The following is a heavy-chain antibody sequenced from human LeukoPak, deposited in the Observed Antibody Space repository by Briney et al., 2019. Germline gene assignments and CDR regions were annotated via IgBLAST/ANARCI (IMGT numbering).Heavy chain of an antibody. Sequence: GGSLRLSCAAAGFTFSSYGMHWVRQAPGKGLEWVAVIWYDGSNKYYADSVKGRFTISRDNSKNTLYLQMNSLRAEDTAVYYCARESLSSREQWLTRGYFDYWGQGTLVTVSS. V-gene: IGHV3-33*01. CDR1: GFTFSSYG. CDR3: ARESLSSREQWLTRGYFDY. D-gene: IGHD6-19*01. J-gene: IGHJ4*02. CDR2: IWYDGSNK.